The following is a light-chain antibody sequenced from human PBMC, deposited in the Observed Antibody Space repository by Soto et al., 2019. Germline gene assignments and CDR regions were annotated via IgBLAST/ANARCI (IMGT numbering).Light chain of an antibody. Sequence: SYELTQPPSVSVSPGQTARITCSGDKLGDKYAFWYQQKPGQSPVLVIYQDNKRPSGIPERFSGSNSGNTATLTISGTQALDEADYFCQAWATNTGIFGGGTKLTVL. CDR3: QAWATNTGI. V-gene: IGLV3-1*01. J-gene: IGLJ2*01. CDR1: KLGDKY. CDR2: QDN.